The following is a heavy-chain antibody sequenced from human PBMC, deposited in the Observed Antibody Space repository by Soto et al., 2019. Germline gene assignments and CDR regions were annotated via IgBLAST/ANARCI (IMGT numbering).Heavy chain of an antibody. CDR2: ISGYTGNT. Sequence: QVKLVQSGGEVKKPGASVKVSCKTSGYSFTTYGISWVRQAPGQGLEWMGWISGYTGNTNYAQKFQGRVTMTTDTSTSTAYMEQRSLRSDDTAVYYCAREGPAPYYYYFMDVWGQGTTVTVSS. J-gene: IGHJ6*02. CDR1: GYSFTTYG. V-gene: IGHV1-18*01. CDR3: AREGPAPYYYYFMDV.